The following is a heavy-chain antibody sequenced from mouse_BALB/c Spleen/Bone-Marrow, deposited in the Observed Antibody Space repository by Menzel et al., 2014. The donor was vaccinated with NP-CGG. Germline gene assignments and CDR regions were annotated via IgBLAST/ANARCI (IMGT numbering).Heavy chain of an antibody. V-gene: IGHV1-87*01. CDR2: IFPGDGDT. J-gene: IGHJ2*01. CDR3: AREGGY. CDR1: GYIFTSYW. Sequence: VHLVESGAELARPGASVKLSCKASGYIFTSYWMQWVKQWPGQGLDWIGAIFPGDGDTRYTQKFKGKATLTADKSSSTAFMQLSSLASEDSAVYYCAREGGYWGQGTTLRVSS.